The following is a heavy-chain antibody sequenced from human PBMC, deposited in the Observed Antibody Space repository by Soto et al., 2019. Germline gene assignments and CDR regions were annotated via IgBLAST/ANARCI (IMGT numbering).Heavy chain of an antibody. CDR2: IYYSGST. V-gene: IGHV4-30-4*01. D-gene: IGHD5-12*01. CDR3: ARDLYSGYAPYYYGMDV. J-gene: IGHJ6*02. CDR1: GGSISSGDYY. Sequence: VQLQESGPGLVKPSQTLSLTCTVSGGSISSGDYYWSWIRQPPGKGLEWIGYIYYSGSTYYNPSLKSRVTISVDTSKNQFSLKLSSVTAADTAVYYCARDLYSGYAPYYYGMDVWGQGTTVTVSS.